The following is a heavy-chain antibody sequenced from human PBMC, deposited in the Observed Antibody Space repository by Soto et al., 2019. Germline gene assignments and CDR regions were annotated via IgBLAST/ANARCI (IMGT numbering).Heavy chain of an antibody. J-gene: IGHJ4*02. CDR2: IFSGGGT. CDR1: GFSVTANY. V-gene: IGHV3-53*01. CDR3: HGYGY. D-gene: IGHD5-12*01. Sequence: VQVVESGGGLIQPGGSLRLSCEVSGFSVTANYMSWVRQAPGKGVGWVSVIFSGGGTDYVDSVKGRFTISRDISKSTLYLRMNSLRAEDTAVYYCHGYGYWGQGTLVSVSS.